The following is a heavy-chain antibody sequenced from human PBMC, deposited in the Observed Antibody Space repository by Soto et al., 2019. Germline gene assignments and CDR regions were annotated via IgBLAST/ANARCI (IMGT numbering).Heavy chain of an antibody. Sequence: LETLPLTCTVSGGSVSSNSYSWGWIRQSPGKGLEWIGTIYSTDNTYYNPSLLGRVTISVDTSKNQFSLKLSSVTAADMAVYYCARRWGRTFDYWGQGTLVTVSS. D-gene: IGHD7-27*01. V-gene: IGHV4-39*01. CDR2: IYSTDNT. J-gene: IGHJ4*02. CDR1: GGSVSSNSYS. CDR3: ARRWGRTFDY.